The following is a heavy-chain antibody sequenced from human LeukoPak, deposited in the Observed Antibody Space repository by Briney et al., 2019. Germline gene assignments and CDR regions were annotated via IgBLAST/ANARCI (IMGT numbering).Heavy chain of an antibody. CDR3: AKDRALVMGAVDY. CDR2: ISYDGSNK. J-gene: IGHJ4*02. Sequence: GGSLRLSCAASGFTFSSYGMHWVRQAPGKGLEWVAVISYDGSNKYYADSVKGRFTISRDNSKNTLYLQMNSLRAEDTAVYYCAKDRALVMGAVDYWGQGTLVTVSS. D-gene: IGHD6-13*01. CDR1: GFTFSSYG. V-gene: IGHV3-30*18.